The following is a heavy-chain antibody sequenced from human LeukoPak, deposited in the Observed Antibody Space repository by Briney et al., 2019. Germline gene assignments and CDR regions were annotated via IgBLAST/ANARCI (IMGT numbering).Heavy chain of an antibody. J-gene: IGHJ4*02. V-gene: IGHV3-11*05. CDR1: GFIFSDYY. CDR2: ISSSSSHT. Sequence: GGSLRLSCAASGFIFSDYYMSWIRQAPGKGLEWVSDISSSSSHTKYADSVRGRFTISRANAKNSLYLQMNSLRAEDTALYYCARESDSSGYYDHWGQGTLVTVSS. D-gene: IGHD3-22*01. CDR3: ARESDSSGYYDH.